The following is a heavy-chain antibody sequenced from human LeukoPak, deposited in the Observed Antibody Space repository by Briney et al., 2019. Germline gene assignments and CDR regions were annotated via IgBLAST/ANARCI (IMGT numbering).Heavy chain of an antibody. J-gene: IGHJ6*02. Sequence: GGSLRLSCAASGLTFSSYGMHWVRQAPGKGLEWVAVISYDGTIRNYADSVKGRFTISRDNAKNTLYLQMSSLRAEDTAVYYCAISMCSSTSCYMGGMDVWGQGTTVTVSS. V-gene: IGHV3-30*03. CDR2: ISYDGTIR. CDR3: AISMCSSTSCYMGGMDV. D-gene: IGHD2-2*02. CDR1: GLTFSSYG.